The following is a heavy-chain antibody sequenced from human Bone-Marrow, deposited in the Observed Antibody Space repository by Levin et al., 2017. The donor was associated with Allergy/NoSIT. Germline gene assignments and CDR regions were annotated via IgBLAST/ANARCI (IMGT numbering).Heavy chain of an antibody. CDR3: ARATDYDYVWGSYPDT. D-gene: IGHD3-16*02. V-gene: IGHV4-34*01. CDR1: GGSFSGYY. J-gene: IGHJ4*02. Sequence: PSQTLSLPCAVYGGSFSGYYWSWIRQPPGKGLEWIGEINHSGSTNYNPSLKSRVTISVDTSKNQFSLKLSSVTAADTAVYYCARATDYDYVWGSYPDTWGQGTLVTVSS. CDR2: INHSGST.